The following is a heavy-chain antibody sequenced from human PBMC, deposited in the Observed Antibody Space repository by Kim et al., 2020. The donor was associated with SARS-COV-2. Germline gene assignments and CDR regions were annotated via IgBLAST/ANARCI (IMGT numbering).Heavy chain of an antibody. J-gene: IGHJ4*02. V-gene: IGHV4-4*02. D-gene: IGHD1-26*01. CDR2: IYHSGTT. CDR1: GGSIISSNW. Sequence: SETLSLTCAVSGGSIISSNWWSWVRQPPGKGLEWIGVIYHSGTTNYNPSLKSRVTVSVDKSKNQFSRRLSSVTAADTAVYYCSRALGGAFDYWGQGTLVSVSS. CDR3: SRALGGAFDY.